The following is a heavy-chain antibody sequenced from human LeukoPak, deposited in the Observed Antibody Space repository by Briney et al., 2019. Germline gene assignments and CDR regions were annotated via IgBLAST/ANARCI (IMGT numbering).Heavy chain of an antibody. D-gene: IGHD2-2*02. Sequence: SGTLSLTCAVSVGSINSGNWWSWVRQSPGKGLEWIGEMYHNGTPNYNPSLKSRVTISADTFKNHFSLKMTSVTAADTAVYYCATAPILRGEGGEHYKYGMDVWGQGTTVIVSS. V-gene: IGHV4-4*02. CDR1: VGSINSGNW. CDR3: ATAPILRGEGGEHYKYGMDV. J-gene: IGHJ6*02. CDR2: MYHNGTP.